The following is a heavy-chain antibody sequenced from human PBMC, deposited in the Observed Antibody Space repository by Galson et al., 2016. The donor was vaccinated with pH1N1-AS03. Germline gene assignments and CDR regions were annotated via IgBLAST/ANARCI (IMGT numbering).Heavy chain of an antibody. J-gene: IGHJ6*02. CDR3: VRDGVFRSVMDV. CDR1: GFTFSRYP. D-gene: IGHD1-14*01. V-gene: IGHV3-7*03. Sequence: SLRLSCAASGFTFSRYPMAWVRQTPGKGLQWVATIKEDGSETNYVESVKGRFTISRDNDKRSKYLEMNNLTVEDAAVYYCVRDGVFRSVMDVWGQGTTVTASS. CDR2: IKEDGSET.